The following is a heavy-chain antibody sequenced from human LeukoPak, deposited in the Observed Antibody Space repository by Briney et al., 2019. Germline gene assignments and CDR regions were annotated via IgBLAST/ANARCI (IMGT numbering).Heavy chain of an antibody. CDR1: GFTFSSYE. J-gene: IGHJ6*03. V-gene: IGHV3-48*03. CDR3: TRVEETAATAAIIRKYSYYYYYMDV. CDR2: TSSSGSTI. D-gene: IGHD6-13*01. Sequence: SGGSLRLSCAASGFTFSSYEMNWVRQAPGKGLEWVSYTSSSGSTIYYADSVKSRFTISRDNAKNSLYLQMSSLRAEDTAVYYCTRVEETAATAAIIRKYSYYYYYMDVWGKGNTVTVSS.